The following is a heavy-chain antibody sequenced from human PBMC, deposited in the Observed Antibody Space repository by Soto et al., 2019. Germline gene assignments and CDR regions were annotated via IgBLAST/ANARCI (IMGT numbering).Heavy chain of an antibody. CDR2: IYSGGST. J-gene: IGHJ3*02. Sequence: GGSLRLSCAASGFTVSSNYMSWVRQAPGKGLEWVSVIYSGGSTYYADSVKGRFTISRDNSKNTLYLQMNSLRAEDTAVYYCASGVYGSGSYDAFDIWGQGTMVTVSS. V-gene: IGHV3-66*01. CDR3: ASGVYGSGSYDAFDI. D-gene: IGHD3-10*01. CDR1: GFTVSSNY.